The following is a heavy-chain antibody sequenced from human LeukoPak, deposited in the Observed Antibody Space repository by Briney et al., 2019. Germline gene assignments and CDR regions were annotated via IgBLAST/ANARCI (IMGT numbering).Heavy chain of an antibody. D-gene: IGHD5-24*01. CDR3: ARNLGADGYNLFDY. V-gene: IGHV3-30*03. CDR1: GFTFSSYG. CDR2: ISYDGSNK. J-gene: IGHJ4*02. Sequence: GRSLRLSCAASGFTFSSYGMHWVRQAPSKGLEWVAVISYDGSNKYYADSVKGRFTISRDNSKNTLYLQMNSLRAEDTAVYYCARNLGADGYNLFDYWGQGTLVTVSS.